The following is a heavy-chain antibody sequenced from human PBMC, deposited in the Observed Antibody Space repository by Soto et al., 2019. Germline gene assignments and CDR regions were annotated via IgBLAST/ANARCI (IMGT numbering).Heavy chain of an antibody. CDR1: GGTFSSYA. D-gene: IGHD2-2*01. V-gene: IGHV1-69*13. Sequence: SVKVSCKASGGTFSSYAISWVRQAPGQGLEWMGGIIPIFGTANYAQKSQGRVTITADESTSTAYMELSSLRSEDTAVYYCARGINIVVVPAAPMDVWGQGTTVTVSS. CDR2: IIPIFGTA. J-gene: IGHJ6*02. CDR3: ARGINIVVVPAAPMDV.